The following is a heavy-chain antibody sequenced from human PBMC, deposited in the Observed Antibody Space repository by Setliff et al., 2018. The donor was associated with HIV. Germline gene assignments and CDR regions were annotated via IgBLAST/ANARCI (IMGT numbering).Heavy chain of an antibody. CDR2: MNPASGNT. J-gene: IGHJ3*02. D-gene: IGHD6-19*01. CDR3: ARVRFSFPQYTSGLVRPFDI. Sequence: ASVKVSCKASGYTFTSYDVNWVRQATGQGLEWMGWMNPASGNTGYAQKFQGRVTMTRNTSVSTVYMELSSLRSEDTAVYYCARVRFSFPQYTSGLVRPFDIWGQGTTVTVSS. V-gene: IGHV1-8*02. CDR1: GYTFTSYD.